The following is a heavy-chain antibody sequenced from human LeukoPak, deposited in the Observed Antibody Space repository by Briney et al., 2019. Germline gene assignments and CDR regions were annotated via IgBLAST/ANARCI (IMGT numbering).Heavy chain of an antibody. CDR2: IRESGSNT. D-gene: IGHD5-12*01. CDR3: AKGGHFDY. V-gene: IGHV3-23*01. CDR1: GFTLSRFV. Sequence: GGSLRLSCEASGFTLSRFVMTWGRQAPGKGLEWVSAIRESGSNTYYTDSVKGRFTISRDNSKNTLYLQMNSLRAEDTAVYYCAKGGHFDYWGQGTLVTVSS. J-gene: IGHJ4*02.